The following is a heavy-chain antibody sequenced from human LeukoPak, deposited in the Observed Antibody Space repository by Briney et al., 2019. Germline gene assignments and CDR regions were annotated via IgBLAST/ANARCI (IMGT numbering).Heavy chain of an antibody. CDR2: IYYSGST. CDR1: GGSISSYY. D-gene: IGHD3-3*01. V-gene: IGHV4-59*01. Sequence: SETLSLTCTVPGGSISSYYSSWIRQPPGKGLEWIGYIYYSGSTTYNPSLKSRVTISVDKSKNQFSRKLSSVTAAATAVIYFASTNYNPSPKTVVTISVDTSKTQYSLKLSLETPADTAVYYGTGGVGDIVVVVAADWFDPWGQGTLVTVSS. J-gene: IGHJ5*02. CDR3: ASTNYNPSPKTVVTISVDTSKTQYSLKLSLETPADTAVYYGTGGVGDIVVVVAADWFDP.